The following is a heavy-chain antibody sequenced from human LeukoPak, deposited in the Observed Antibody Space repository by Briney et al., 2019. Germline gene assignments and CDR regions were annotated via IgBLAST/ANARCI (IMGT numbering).Heavy chain of an antibody. J-gene: IGHJ4*02. CDR1: GLTVSSNY. Sequence: GGSLRLSCAASGLTVSSNYMSWVRQAPGKGLEWVSVIYSGGSTYYADSVKGRFTISGDNSKNTLYLQMNSLRAEDTAVYYCARVKYYYDSSGYFDYWGQGTLVTVSS. CDR3: ARVKYYYDSSGYFDY. CDR2: IYSGGST. D-gene: IGHD3-22*01. V-gene: IGHV3-66*01.